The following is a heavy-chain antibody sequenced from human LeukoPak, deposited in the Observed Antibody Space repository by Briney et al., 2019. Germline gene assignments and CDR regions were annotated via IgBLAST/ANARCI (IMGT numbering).Heavy chain of an antibody. D-gene: IGHD2-2*01. CDR2: IYYSGST. CDR1: GGSISSSSYY. Sequence: SETLSLTCTVSGGSISSSSYYWGWIRQPPGKGLEWIGSIYYSGSTYYNPSLKSRVTISVDTSKNQFSLKLSSVTAADTAVYYCARLSRTNYYYMDVWGKGTTVTVSS. V-gene: IGHV4-39*07. J-gene: IGHJ6*03. CDR3: ARLSRTNYYYMDV.